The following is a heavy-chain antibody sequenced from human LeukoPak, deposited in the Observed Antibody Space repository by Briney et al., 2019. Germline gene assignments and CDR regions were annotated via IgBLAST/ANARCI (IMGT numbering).Heavy chain of an antibody. CDR3: ARHDPGYSSSWYEY. V-gene: IGHV4-59*08. CDR1: GGSISSYY. J-gene: IGHJ4*02. Sequence: SETLSLTCTVSGGSISSYYWSWIRQPPGKGLEWIGYIYYSGSTNYNPSLKSRVTISVDTSKNQFSLKLSSVTAADTAVYYCARHDPGYSSSWYEYWGQGTLVTVSS. CDR2: IYYSGST. D-gene: IGHD6-13*01.